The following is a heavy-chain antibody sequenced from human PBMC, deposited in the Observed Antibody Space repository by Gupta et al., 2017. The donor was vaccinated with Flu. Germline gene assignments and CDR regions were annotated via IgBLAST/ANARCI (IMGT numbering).Heavy chain of an antibody. CDR2: TYYRSRWYY. V-gene: IGHV6-1*01. D-gene: IGHD3-16*01. Sequence: QSPSRGFEWLGRTYYRSRWYYDFQVSLKSRITINPDTSRNQFSLHLTSVTPEDTAVYYCARDGGQGLDVLDFWGQGTVVSVSS. CDR3: ARDGGQGLDVLDF. J-gene: IGHJ3*01.